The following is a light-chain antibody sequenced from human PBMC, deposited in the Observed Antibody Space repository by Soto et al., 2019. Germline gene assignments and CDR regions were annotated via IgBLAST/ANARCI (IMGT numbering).Light chain of an antibody. CDR2: GAS. J-gene: IGKJ1*01. Sequence: EIVLTQSPGTLTLSPGERATLSCRASQSVSSSYLAWYHQKPGQAPRLLIYGASSRATGIPDRFSGSGSGTDFTLIISRLEPQDFAVYYCQQYGGSRTFGQGTKVEI. CDR3: QQYGGSRT. CDR1: QSVSSSY. V-gene: IGKV3-20*01.